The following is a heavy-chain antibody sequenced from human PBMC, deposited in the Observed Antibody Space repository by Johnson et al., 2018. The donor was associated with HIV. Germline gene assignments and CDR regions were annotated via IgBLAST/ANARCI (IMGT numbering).Heavy chain of an antibody. CDR2: IYSGGST. D-gene: IGHD3-10*01. J-gene: IGHJ3*02. V-gene: IGHV3-NL1*01. Sequence: VQLVESGGGVVQPGRSLRLSCAASGFTFSSYAMHWVRQAPGKGLEWVSVIYSGGSTYYADSVKGRFTISRDNSKNTLYLQMNSLRAEDTAVYYCARGWLVTGDGSDAFDIWGQGTMVTVSS. CDR3: ARGWLVTGDGSDAFDI. CDR1: GFTFSSYA.